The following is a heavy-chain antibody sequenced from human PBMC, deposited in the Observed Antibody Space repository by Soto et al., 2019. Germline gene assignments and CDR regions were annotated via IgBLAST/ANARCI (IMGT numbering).Heavy chain of an antibody. J-gene: IGHJ4*02. CDR1: GYTFTSYG. Sequence: ASVKVSCKASGYTFTSYGISWVRQAPGQGLEWMGWISAYNGNTNYAQKLQGRVTMTTDTSTSTAYMELRSLRSVDTAVYYFARDEGYRYFDFLSGYQWPHYWGQVTLVTVS. D-gene: IGHD3-3*01. CDR3: ARDEGYRYFDFLSGYQWPHY. CDR2: ISAYNGNT. V-gene: IGHV1-18*01.